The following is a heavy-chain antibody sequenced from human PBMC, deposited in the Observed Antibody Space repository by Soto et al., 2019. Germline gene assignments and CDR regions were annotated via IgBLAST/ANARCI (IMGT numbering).Heavy chain of an antibody. Sequence: EVQLVESGGGLVKPGGSLRVSCVASGFTFSSYSMNWVRQAPGKGLEWVSSISSLSSYIYYADSVKGRFTISRDNAKNSLYLQNDRPRAGDHAINYCARGRLMVDYLGQGTLVNVSS. CDR3: ARGRLMVDY. J-gene: IGHJ4*02. D-gene: IGHD3-16*01. CDR1: GFTFSSYS. V-gene: IGHV3-21*01. CDR2: ISSLSSYI.